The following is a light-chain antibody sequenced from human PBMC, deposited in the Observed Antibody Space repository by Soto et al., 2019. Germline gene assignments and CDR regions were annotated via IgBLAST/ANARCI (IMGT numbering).Light chain of an antibody. V-gene: IGKV1-27*01. Sequence: DIQMTQSPSSLSASVGDRVTITCRASQGIGNYLAWYQQKPGRVPKLLIHAATTLQSGVPSRFSGSGTGTDFTHTISTLQPEDAALYFCQKCNNPPPFTFGPGTKVDIK. CDR2: AAT. CDR3: QKCNNPPPFT. J-gene: IGKJ3*01. CDR1: QGIGNY.